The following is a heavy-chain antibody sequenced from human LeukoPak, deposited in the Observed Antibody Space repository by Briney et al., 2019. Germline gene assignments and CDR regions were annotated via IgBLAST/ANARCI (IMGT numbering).Heavy chain of an antibody. V-gene: IGHV1-2*02. D-gene: IGHD3-3*01. CDR3: ARDGLQFLDWILWFDL. CDR2: INPNSGGT. Sequence: ASVKVSCKASGYTFTGYYMHWVRQAPGQGLEWMGWINPNSGGTNYAQKFQGRVTMTRDTSISTAYMELRSLRYDDTAVYYCARDGLQFLDWILWFDLWGRGTRVTVSS. J-gene: IGHJ5*02. CDR1: GYTFTGYY.